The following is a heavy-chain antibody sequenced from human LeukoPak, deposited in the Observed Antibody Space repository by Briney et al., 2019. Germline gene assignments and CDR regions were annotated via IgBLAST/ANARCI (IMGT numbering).Heavy chain of an antibody. CDR2: ISAYNGNT. V-gene: IGHV1-18*01. D-gene: IGHD3-22*01. CDR1: GYTFTSYG. CDR3: AREYYYDSSGSVDY. Sequence: ASVKVSCKASGYTFTSYGISWVRQAPGQGLERMGWISAYNGNTNYAQKLQGRVTMTTDTSTSTAYMELRSLRSDDTAVYYCAREYYYDSSGSVDYWGQGTLVTVSS. J-gene: IGHJ4*02.